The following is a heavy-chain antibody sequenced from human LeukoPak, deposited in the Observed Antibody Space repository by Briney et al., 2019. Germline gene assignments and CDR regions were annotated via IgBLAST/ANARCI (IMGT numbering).Heavy chain of an antibody. CDR2: IIPIFGTA. J-gene: IGHJ5*02. CDR1: GGTFSSYA. V-gene: IGHV1-69*01. Sequence: ASVKVSCKASGGTFSSYAISWVRQAPGQGLEWMGGIIPIFGTANSAQKFQGRVTITADESTSTAYMGLSSLRSEDTAVYYCARDGRPVVVPAAIVAGMHWFDRWGQGTLVTVSS. CDR3: ARDGRPVVVPAAIVAGMHWFDR. D-gene: IGHD2-2*01.